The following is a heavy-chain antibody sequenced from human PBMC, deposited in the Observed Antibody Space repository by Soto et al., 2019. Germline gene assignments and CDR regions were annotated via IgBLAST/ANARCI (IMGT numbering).Heavy chain of an antibody. Sequence: QVQLVESGGGVVQPGGSLRLSCAASGFTFRNHAMHWVRQAPGKGLECLAVIAYDGSNAFYRDSVKGRFTVSRDNSKKTLYPHMDSLRSEDTGVYCCARGEREDILVVVGARPGEYGSDIWGQGTTVTVSS. J-gene: IGHJ6*02. CDR3: ARGEREDILVVVGARPGEYGSDI. V-gene: IGHV3-30-3*01. CDR2: IAYDGSNA. D-gene: IGHD2-15*01. CDR1: GFTFRNHA.